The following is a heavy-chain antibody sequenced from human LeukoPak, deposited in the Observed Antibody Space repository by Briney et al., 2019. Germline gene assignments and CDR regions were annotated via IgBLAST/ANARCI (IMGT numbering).Heavy chain of an antibody. CDR2: ISADNTSK. CDR3: ARVVSGWTENTCDF. CDR1: GFTFSSTA. Sequence: PGGSLRLSCAASGFTFSSTAMSWVRQAPGKGLEWVSYISADNTSKSYANVVKGRFTISRDNVKNSLYLQMNILGDEGTGVYYCARVVSGWTENTCDFWGQGTLVTVSS. J-gene: IGHJ4*02. V-gene: IGHV3-48*02. D-gene: IGHD6-19*01.